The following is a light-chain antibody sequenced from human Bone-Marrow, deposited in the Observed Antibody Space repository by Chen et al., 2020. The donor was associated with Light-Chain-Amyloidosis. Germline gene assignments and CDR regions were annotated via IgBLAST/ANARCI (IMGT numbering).Light chain of an antibody. J-gene: IGLJ1*01. CDR3: QSYDNNNHV. Sequence: NFMLTQPHAVSESPGKTVTISCTHSSGSIASNYVQWFQQRPGSPPTPVIYKDKESPSGVPDRFSGSIDSSSNFAYLTISGLETEDEADYYCQSYDNNNHVFGTGTKVTVL. CDR1: SGSIASNY. CDR2: KDK. V-gene: IGLV6-57*01.